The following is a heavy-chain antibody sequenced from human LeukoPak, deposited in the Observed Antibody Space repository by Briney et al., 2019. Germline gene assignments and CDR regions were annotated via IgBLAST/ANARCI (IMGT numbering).Heavy chain of an antibody. Sequence: QPGGSLRLSCAASGFTFSSHWMHWVRQAPGKGLVWASRINKDGSSTTYADSVKGRFTISRDNAKNTVYLQMNSLRVEDTGVYYCARAMISGSDYWGQGALVTVSS. CDR3: ARAMISGSDY. CDR1: GFTFSSHW. D-gene: IGHD3-22*01. CDR2: INKDGSST. J-gene: IGHJ4*02. V-gene: IGHV3-74*01.